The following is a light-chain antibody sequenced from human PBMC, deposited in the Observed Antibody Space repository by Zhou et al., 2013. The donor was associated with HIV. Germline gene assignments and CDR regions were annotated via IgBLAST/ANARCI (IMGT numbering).Light chain of an antibody. CDR3: QQFHTSSIT. V-gene: IGKV3-15*01. Sequence: EIVMTQSPVTLSVSPGERATLSCRASQSVSVNLAWLQQKPGQPPRLFIYGASIRASGIPARFSGRGSGTAFTLTISRLEPEDFAVYYCQQFHTSSITFGQGTRLEIK. J-gene: IGKJ5*01. CDR2: GAS. CDR1: QSVSVN.